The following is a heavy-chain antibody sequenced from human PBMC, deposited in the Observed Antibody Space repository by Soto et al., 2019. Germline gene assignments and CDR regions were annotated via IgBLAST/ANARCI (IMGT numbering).Heavy chain of an antibody. J-gene: IGHJ4*02. D-gene: IGHD1-20*01. V-gene: IGHV4-39*01. CDR3: ARHYNTGAFFDY. Sequence: QLQLQESGPGLVKSSETLSLTCSVSGASVSSSHYWGWIRQPPGKVLEWIGSVSYSGSPYYSPSFTIQIPISVDTSNFQFSLRVRSVTATDTAVYFCARHYNTGAFFDYGGQGKLVTVSS. CDR2: VSYSGSP. CDR1: GASVSSSHY.